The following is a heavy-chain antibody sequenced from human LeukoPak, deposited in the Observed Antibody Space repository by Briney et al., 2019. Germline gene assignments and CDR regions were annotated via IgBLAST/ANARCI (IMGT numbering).Heavy chain of an antibody. CDR2: IGTAGDT. V-gene: IGHV3-13*01. CDR1: GFTFSSYD. Sequence: GGSLRLSCAASGFTFSSYDMHWVRQATGKGLEWVSAIGTAGDTYYSGSVKGRFTISRENAKNSLYLQMNSLRADDTAVYYCAREPPLYGMDVWGQGTTVTVSS. CDR3: AREPPLYGMDV. J-gene: IGHJ6*02.